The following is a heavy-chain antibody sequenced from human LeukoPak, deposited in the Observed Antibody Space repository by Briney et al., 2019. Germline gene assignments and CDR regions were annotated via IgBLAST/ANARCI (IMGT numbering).Heavy chain of an antibody. J-gene: IGHJ3*02. CDR2: ISSSGSTI. Sequence: GGSLRLSCAASGFTFSSYEMNWVRQAPGKGLEWVSYISSSGSTIYYADSVKGRFTISRDNAKNSLYLQMNSLRAEDTAVYYCARGVHYYDSSGYYTDAFDIWGQGTMVTVSS. V-gene: IGHV3-48*03. D-gene: IGHD3-22*01. CDR3: ARGVHYYDSSGYYTDAFDI. CDR1: GFTFSSYE.